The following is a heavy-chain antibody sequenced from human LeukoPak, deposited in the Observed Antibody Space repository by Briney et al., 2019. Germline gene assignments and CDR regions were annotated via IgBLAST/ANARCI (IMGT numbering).Heavy chain of an antibody. CDR3: ARLYSSSTIDY. J-gene: IGHJ4*02. D-gene: IGHD6-13*01. CDR1: GYTFTSYD. V-gene: IGHV1-8*03. CDR2: MNPNSGNT. Sequence: ASVKVSCKASGYTFTSYDINWVRQATGQGLEWMGWMNPNSGNTGYAQKFQGRVTITRNTSISTAHMELSSLRSEDTAVYYCARLYSSSTIDYWGQGTLVTVSS.